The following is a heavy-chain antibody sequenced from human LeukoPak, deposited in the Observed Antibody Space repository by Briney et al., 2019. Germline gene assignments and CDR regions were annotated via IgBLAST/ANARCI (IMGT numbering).Heavy chain of an antibody. Sequence: TSETLSLTCAVSGGSISTSSYFWGWIRQPPGRGLEWIASIYYSGNTYYNPSLKSRVTISEDPSKNQFSLKLSSVTAADTAVYYCARQGDGYCSSTNCLFSFDNWGQGTLVTVSS. V-gene: IGHV4-39*01. CDR2: IYYSGNT. CDR1: GGSISTSSYF. D-gene: IGHD2-2*03. J-gene: IGHJ4*02. CDR3: ARQGDGYCSSTNCLFSFDN.